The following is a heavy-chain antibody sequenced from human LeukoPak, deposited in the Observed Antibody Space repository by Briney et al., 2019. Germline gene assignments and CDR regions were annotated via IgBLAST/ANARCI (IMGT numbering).Heavy chain of an antibody. J-gene: IGHJ6*02. D-gene: IGHD2-2*02. CDR2: FDPEDGET. Sequence: ASVKVSCKASGGTFSSYAISWVRQAPGKGLEWMGGFDPEDGETIYAQKFQGRVTMTEDTSTDTAYMELSSLRSEDTAVYYCATVDTFGYYGMDVWGQGTTVTVSS. CDR1: GGTFSSYA. V-gene: IGHV1-24*01. CDR3: ATVDTFGYYGMDV.